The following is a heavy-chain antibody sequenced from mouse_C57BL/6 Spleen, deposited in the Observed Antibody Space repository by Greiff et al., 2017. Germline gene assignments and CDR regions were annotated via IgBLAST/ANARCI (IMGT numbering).Heavy chain of an antibody. Sequence: VQLQQSGPGLVQPSQCLSISCTVSGFSLTSYGVHWVRQSPGKGLEWLGVIWRGSSTDYHAAFMSRLSITKANTKSQIFFKMNSLQADDNSIYYCGESGNGNSGDYWGQGTTLTVSS. CDR2: IWRGSST. CDR1: GFSLTSYG. V-gene: IGHV2-5*01. J-gene: IGHJ2*01. CDR3: GESGNGNSGDY. D-gene: IGHD2-1*01.